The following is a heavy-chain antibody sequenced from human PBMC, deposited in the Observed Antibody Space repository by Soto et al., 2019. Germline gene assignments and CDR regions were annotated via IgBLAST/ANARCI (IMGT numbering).Heavy chain of an antibody. D-gene: IGHD3-10*01. CDR2: IYPGDSDT. J-gene: IGHJ6*02. CDR1: GYSFTSYW. V-gene: IGHV5-51*01. CDR3: ARHGTITMVRRVMNDYYYYGMDV. Sequence: GESLKISCKGSGYSFTSYWIGWVRQMPGKGLEWMGIIYPGDSDTRYSPSFQGQVTISADKSISTAYLQWSSLKASDTAMYYCARHGTITMVRRVMNDYYYYGMDVWGQGTTVTVSS.